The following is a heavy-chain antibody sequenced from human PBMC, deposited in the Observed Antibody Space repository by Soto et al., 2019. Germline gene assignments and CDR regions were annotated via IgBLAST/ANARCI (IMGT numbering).Heavy chain of an antibody. J-gene: IGHJ5*02. V-gene: IGHV4-38-2*02. CDR3: ARDSSGYYWFDP. Sequence: SETLSLTCAVSGFSISSGYFWGWIRQPPGKGPEWLGSIYHSGTTYYNPSVKGRVTISVDTSKNQFSLKMSSVTAADTAVYYCARDSSGYYWFDPRGEGTLVTVS. CDR1: GFSISSGYF. D-gene: IGHD3-22*01. CDR2: IYHSGTT.